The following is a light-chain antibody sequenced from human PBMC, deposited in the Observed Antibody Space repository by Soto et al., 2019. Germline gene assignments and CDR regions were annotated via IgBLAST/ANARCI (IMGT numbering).Light chain of an antibody. V-gene: IGLV3-21*02. CDR1: NIGSYS. J-gene: IGLJ3*02. CDR2: EDN. CDR3: QVWDGSCDHWV. Sequence: SYELTQPPSVSVAPGQTASIPCGGDNIGSYSVHWYQQRPGQAPVLVAYEDNVRPSGIPERVSGSKSGTTATLTISWVEACDEADYYCQVWDGSCDHWVCGGGTNLTVL.